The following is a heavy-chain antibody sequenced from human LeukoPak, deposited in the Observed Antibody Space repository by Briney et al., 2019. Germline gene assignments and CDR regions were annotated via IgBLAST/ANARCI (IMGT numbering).Heavy chain of an antibody. V-gene: IGHV4-59*01. D-gene: IGHD2-15*01. CDR2: IYYSGST. CDR3: ARGPYCSGGSCSYYYGMDV. J-gene: IGHJ6*02. Sequence: SETLSLTCTVSGGSISSYYWSWIRQPPGKGLEWIGYIYYSGSTNYNPSLKSRVTISVDTSKNQFSLKLSSVTAADTAVYYCARGPYCSGGSCSYYYGMDVWGQGTTVTVSS. CDR1: GGSISSYY.